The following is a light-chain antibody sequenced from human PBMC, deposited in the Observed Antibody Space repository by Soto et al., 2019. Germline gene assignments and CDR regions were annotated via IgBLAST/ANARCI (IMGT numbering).Light chain of an antibody. CDR1: SIDVGGYNY. J-gene: IGLJ2*01. Sequence: QSALTQPASVSGSPGQSITISCTGTSIDVGGYNYVSWYQHHPGKAPKLMIYGVTNRPSGVSIRFSGSKSGNTASLTISGLQPEDEADYYCTSYIHRRTLVVFGGGTKLTAL. CDR3: TSYIHRRTLVV. CDR2: GVT. V-gene: IGLV2-14*01.